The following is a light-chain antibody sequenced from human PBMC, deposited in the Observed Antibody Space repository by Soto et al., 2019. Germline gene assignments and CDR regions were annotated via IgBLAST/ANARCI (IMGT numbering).Light chain of an antibody. CDR2: SAS. J-gene: IGKJ4*01. CDR1: QSVSSSE. CDR3: EHYGSSSPLP. Sequence: EIVLTQSPGTLSLSPGERATLSCRASQSVSSSELAWYQQKPDQAPRLLVYSASTMATGIPDRFSGSVSGTDFTLTISRLEPEDFAVYYCEHYGSSSPLPFGGGTKVEIK. V-gene: IGKV3-20*01.